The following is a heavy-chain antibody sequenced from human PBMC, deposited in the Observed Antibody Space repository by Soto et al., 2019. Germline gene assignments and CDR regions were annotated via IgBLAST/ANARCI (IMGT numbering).Heavy chain of an antibody. CDR3: ARTLDYGHMDV. CDR1: GDSVRNQY. D-gene: IGHD3-16*01. V-gene: IGHV4-4*09. Sequence: QVQMQESGPGLVKPSETLSLTCTVSGDSVRNQYWSWIRRPPGRGLEWIGYSYRSGSTKDNPSLKSRLTISVDTSKNQFSLKLSSVTAADTAVYYCARTLDYGHMDVWGKGTTVTVSS. CDR2: SYRSGST. J-gene: IGHJ6*03.